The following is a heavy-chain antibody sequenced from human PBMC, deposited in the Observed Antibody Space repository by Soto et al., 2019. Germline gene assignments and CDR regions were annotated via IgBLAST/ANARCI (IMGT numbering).Heavy chain of an antibody. Sequence: QVQLVESGGGVVQPGRSLRLSCAASGFTFSSYAMHWVRQAPGKGLEWVAVISYDGSNKYYADSVKGRFTISRDNSKNQLYLQMNSLRAEDTAVYYFARGPRYYWDEGGLDYWGQGTLVTVFS. CDR1: GFTFSSYA. CDR3: ARGPRYYWDEGGLDY. D-gene: IGHD1-20*01. V-gene: IGHV3-30-3*01. CDR2: ISYDGSNK. J-gene: IGHJ4*02.